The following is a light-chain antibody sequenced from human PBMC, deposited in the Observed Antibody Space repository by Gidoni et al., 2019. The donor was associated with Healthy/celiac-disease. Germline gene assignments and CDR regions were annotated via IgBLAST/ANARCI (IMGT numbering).Light chain of an antibody. V-gene: IGLV2-14*03. J-gene: IGLJ2*01. CDR3: SSYTSSSTLVV. Sequence: SALTQPAPASGSPGQSITIACTGTSSDVGVFNYVSLYQQHPGKAPKLMIYYVSNRPSWVSNRFSGSTSGNTASLTTSGLQAEDEADYYCSSYTSSSTLVVFGGGTKLTVL. CDR2: YVS. CDR1: SSDVGVFNY.